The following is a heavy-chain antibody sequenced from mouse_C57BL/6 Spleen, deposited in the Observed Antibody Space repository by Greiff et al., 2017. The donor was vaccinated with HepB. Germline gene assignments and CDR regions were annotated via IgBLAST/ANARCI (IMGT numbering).Heavy chain of an antibody. J-gene: IGHJ4*01. V-gene: IGHV3-6*01. CDR1: GYSITSGYY. Sequence: EVQLVESGPGLVKPSQSLSLTCSVTGYSITSGYYWNWIRQFPGNKLEWMGYISYDGSNNYNPSLKNRISITRDTSKNQFFLKLNSVTTEDTATYYCARDGYYGSPLPHYYAMDYWGQGTSVTVSS. CDR3: ARDGYYGSPLPHYYAMDY. CDR2: ISYDGSN. D-gene: IGHD1-1*01.